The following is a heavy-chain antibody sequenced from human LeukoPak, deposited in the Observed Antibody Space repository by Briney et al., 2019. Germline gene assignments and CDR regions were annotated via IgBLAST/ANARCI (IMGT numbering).Heavy chain of an antibody. Sequence: RGSLRLSCAASGFTFSSYAMNWVRQAPGKGLEWVSVISSSGGTTYYSDSVKGRFIISRDNSKNTLYLQMNSLRAEDTAVYYRAKDPYSGSFYDYWGKGTTVTVSS. D-gene: IGHD1-26*01. CDR2: ISSSGGTT. CDR1: GFTFSSYA. CDR3: AKDPYSGSFYDY. J-gene: IGHJ6*04. V-gene: IGHV3-23*01.